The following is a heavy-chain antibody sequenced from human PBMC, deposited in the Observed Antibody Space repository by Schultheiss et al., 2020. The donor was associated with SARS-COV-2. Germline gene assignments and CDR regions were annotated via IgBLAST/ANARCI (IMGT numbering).Heavy chain of an antibody. V-gene: IGHV3-15*07. D-gene: IGHD1-1*01. CDR1: GFTFSNAW. CDR2: IKSKTDGGTT. CDR3: ARLFPPNKPTGNFDY. Sequence: GGSLRLSCAASGFTFSNAWMNWVRQAPGKGLEWVGRIKSKTDGGTTDYAAPVKGRFTISRDDSKNTLYLQMNSLRAEDTAVYYCARLFPPNKPTGNFDYWGQGTLVTVSS. J-gene: IGHJ4*02.